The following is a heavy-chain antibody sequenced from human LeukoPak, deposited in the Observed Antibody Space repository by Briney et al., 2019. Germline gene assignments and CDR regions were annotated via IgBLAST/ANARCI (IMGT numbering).Heavy chain of an antibody. CDR3: ARHRRKTTIRGSPFDY. CDR2: INHSGST. J-gene: IGHJ4*02. D-gene: IGHD5-24*01. Sequence: NPSETLSLTCAVYGGSFSGYYWSWIRQPPGKGLEWIGEINHSGSTNYNPSLKSRVTISVDTSKNQFSLKLSSVTAADTAVYYCARHRRKTTIRGSPFDYWGQGTLVTVSS. CDR1: GGSFSGYY. V-gene: IGHV4-34*01.